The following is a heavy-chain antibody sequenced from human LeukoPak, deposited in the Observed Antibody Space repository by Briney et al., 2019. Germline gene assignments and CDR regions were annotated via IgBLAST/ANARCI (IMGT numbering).Heavy chain of an antibody. V-gene: IGHV3-30*02. D-gene: IGHD2-2*01. CDR1: GFTFSSYA. CDR3: AKLPQYQLLWG. Sequence: PGGSLRLSCAAFGFTFSSYAMYWVRKAQGYGLDWVAVIRYDGSNKYYADSVKGRFNISRDNSKNTLYLQMNSRRAKDTAVYYCAKLPQYQLLWGWGQGSLVTVSS. CDR2: IRYDGSNK. J-gene: IGHJ4*02.